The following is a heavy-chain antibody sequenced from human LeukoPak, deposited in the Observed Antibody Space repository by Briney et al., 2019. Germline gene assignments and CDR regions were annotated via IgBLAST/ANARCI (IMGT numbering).Heavy chain of an antibody. CDR3: ARGGWYVDY. Sequence: PSETLSLTRTVSGGSINNHYWSWIRQPPGKGLEWIGYIYSSGSTSYNPSLKSRVTMSVDTSKNQFSLKLSSVTAADTAVYYCARGGWYVDYWGQGTLATVSS. D-gene: IGHD6-19*01. V-gene: IGHV4-4*09. CDR1: GGSINNHY. J-gene: IGHJ4*02. CDR2: IYSSGST.